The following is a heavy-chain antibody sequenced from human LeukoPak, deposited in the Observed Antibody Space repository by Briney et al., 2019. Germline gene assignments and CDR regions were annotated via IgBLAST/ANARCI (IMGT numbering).Heavy chain of an antibody. J-gene: IGHJ4*02. CDR1: GLTFSNAW. CDR3: YVAAAGTKFDY. V-gene: IGHV3-15*01. CDR2: IKSKTDGGTT. D-gene: IGHD6-13*01. Sequence: GGSLRLSCAASGLTFSNAWMSWVRQAPGKGLEWVGRIKSKTDGGTTDYAAPVKGRFTISRDDSKNTLYLQMNSLKTEDTAVYYCYVAAAGTKFDYWGQGTLVTVSS.